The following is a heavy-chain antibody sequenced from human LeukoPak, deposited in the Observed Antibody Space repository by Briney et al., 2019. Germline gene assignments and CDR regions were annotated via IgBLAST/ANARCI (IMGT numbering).Heavy chain of an antibody. D-gene: IGHD3-22*01. J-gene: IGHJ4*02. Sequence: GGSLRLSCAASGFTVSSNYMSWVRQAPGKGLEWVSVIYSGGSTYYADSVKGRFTISRDNSKNTLYLQMNSLRAEDTAVYYCARGGYYGSSGPSDYWGQGTLVTVSS. CDR3: ARGGYYGSSGPSDY. CDR1: GFTVSSNY. CDR2: IYSGGST. V-gene: IGHV3-66*02.